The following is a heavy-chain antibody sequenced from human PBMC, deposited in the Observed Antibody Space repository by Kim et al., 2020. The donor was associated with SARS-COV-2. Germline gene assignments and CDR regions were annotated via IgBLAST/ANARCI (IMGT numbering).Heavy chain of an antibody. V-gene: IGHV4-59*09. D-gene: IGHD5-12*01. CDR3: ARGATHYYYGMDV. Sequence: TPTLKWRVTKSVATSKNQFALKLCSVTAADTAVYYCARGATHYYYGMDVWGQGTTVTVSS. J-gene: IGHJ6*02.